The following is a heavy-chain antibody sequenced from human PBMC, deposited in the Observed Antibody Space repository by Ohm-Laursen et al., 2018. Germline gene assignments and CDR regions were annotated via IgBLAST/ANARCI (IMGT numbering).Heavy chain of an antibody. Sequence: SLRLSCTATGFTFSDYHMSWIRQAPGKGLEWVSYITSSTYTIYYADSVKGRFTISRDNAKNSLFLQMNSLRPVDTPVYYCVRGGGLREFEYWGQGTLVTVSS. V-gene: IGHV3-11*01. CDR1: GFTFSDYH. J-gene: IGHJ4*02. CDR3: VRGGGLREFEY. CDR2: ITSSTYTI. D-gene: IGHD3-10*01.